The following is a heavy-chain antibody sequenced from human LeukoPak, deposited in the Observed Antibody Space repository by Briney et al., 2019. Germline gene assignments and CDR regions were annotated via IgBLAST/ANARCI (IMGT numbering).Heavy chain of an antibody. CDR2: INHSGST. J-gene: IGHJ4*02. CDR3: ARRPRRYYDSSGYYLDY. V-gene: IGHV4-34*01. D-gene: IGHD3-22*01. Sequence: SETLSLTCAVYGGSFSGYYWSWIRQPPGKELEWIGEINHSGSTNYNPSLKSRVTISADTSKNQFSLKLSSVTAADTAVYYCARRPRRYYDSSGYYLDYWGQGTLVTVSS. CDR1: GGSFSGYY.